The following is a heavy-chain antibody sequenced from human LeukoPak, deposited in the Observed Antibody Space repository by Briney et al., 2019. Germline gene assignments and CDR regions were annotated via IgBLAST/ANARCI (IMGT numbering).Heavy chain of an antibody. V-gene: IGHV3-21*01. J-gene: IGHJ4*02. CDR3: ARWGGSGSYYPFHY. D-gene: IGHD3-10*01. CDR1: GXTFSSYS. Sequence: PGASLLLSSAASGXTFSSYSMNFVRQAPGKRLEWVSSISSSSSYIYYADSVKGRFTISRDNAKNSLYLQMNSLRAEDTAVYYCARWGGSGSYYPFHYWGQGTLVSVSS. CDR2: ISSSSSYI.